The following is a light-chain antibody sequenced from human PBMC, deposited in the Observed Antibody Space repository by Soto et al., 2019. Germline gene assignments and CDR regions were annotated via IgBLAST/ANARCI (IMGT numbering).Light chain of an antibody. J-gene: IGLJ2*01. V-gene: IGLV4-69*01. Sequence: QHVLTQSPSVSASLGASVKLTCTLSSGHSNYAIAWHQQQPEKGPRYLMKLNSDGSHRKGDGIPDRFAGSSSGAERYLTISSLQSEDEADYYCQTWGTGIHVVFGGGTKLTVL. CDR3: QTWGTGIHVV. CDR2: LNSDGSH. CDR1: SGHSNYA.